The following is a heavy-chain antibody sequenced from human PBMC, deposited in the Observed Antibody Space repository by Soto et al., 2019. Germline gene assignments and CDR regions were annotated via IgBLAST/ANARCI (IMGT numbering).Heavy chain of an antibody. V-gene: IGHV4-31*03. J-gene: IGHJ4*02. CDR3: ARDPCGDCYYFDY. Sequence: QVQLQESGPGLVKPSQTLSLTCTVSGGSISSGGYYWSWIRQHPGKGLEWIGDIYYSGSTYYNPSPKSRVTISIDASKNQFTLKLSSVTAADTAVYYWARDPCGDCYYFDYWGQGTLVTVSS. D-gene: IGHD2-21*02. CDR1: GGSISSGGYY. CDR2: IYYSGST.